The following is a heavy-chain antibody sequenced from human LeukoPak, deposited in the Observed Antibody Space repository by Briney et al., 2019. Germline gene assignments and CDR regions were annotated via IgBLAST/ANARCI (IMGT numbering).Heavy chain of an antibody. Sequence: ASVKVSCKTSEYTFTDNYVHWVRQAPGQGLQWMGWINPNTGDTNYAQKFNGRVTMTRDTSISTAFMDLSSLRSDDAAVYYCMREVSVWKHFDYWGQGTLVTVS. CDR1: EYTFTDNY. J-gene: IGHJ4*02. CDR2: INPNTGDT. V-gene: IGHV1-2*02. D-gene: IGHD3-16*01. CDR3: MREVSVWKHFDY.